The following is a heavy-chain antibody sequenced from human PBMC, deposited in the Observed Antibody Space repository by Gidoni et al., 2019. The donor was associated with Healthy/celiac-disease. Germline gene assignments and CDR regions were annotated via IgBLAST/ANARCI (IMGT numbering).Heavy chain of an antibody. V-gene: IGHV3-23*01. CDR3: AKVKAAGTRAGSPKYYFDY. D-gene: IGHD6-13*01. CDR2: ISGSGGST. J-gene: IGHJ4*02. CDR1: GFTFSSYA. Sequence: EVQLLESGGGLVQPGGSLRLSCAASGFTFSSYAMSWVRQAPGKGLEWVSAISGSGGSTYYADSVKGRFTISRDNSKNTLYLQMNSLRAEDTAVYYCAKVKAAGTRAGSPKYYFDYWGQGTLVTVSS.